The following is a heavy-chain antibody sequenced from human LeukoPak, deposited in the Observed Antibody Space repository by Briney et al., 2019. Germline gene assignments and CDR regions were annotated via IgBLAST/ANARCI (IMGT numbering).Heavy chain of an antibody. CDR1: VGSISSYY. J-gene: IGHJ6*02. CDR3: ARSIVVAGIVSDYYYYAMDV. D-gene: IGHD6-19*01. V-gene: IGHV4-59*08. Sequence: SETLSLTCIVSVGSISSYYWSWIRQPPGKGLEWIVHIYYSGSTTYNPSLKSRVTISLQTSKKQFSLKLSSVTAEDTAVYYCARSIVVAGIVSDYYYYAMDVWGQGTTVTVSS. CDR2: IYYSGST.